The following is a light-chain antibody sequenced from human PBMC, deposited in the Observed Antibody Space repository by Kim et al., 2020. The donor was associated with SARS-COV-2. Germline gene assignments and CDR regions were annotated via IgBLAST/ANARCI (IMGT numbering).Light chain of an antibody. CDR3: QQDYNLPGT. V-gene: IGKV3D-7*01. J-gene: IGKJ1*01. CDR2: GAS. Sequence: EIVMTQSPATLSLSPGERATLSCRASQSVSSSYLSWYQQKPGQAPRLLIYGASTRATGIPARFSGSGSGTDFTLTISSLQPEDFAVYYCQQDYNLPGTFGQGTKVDIK. CDR1: QSVSSSY.